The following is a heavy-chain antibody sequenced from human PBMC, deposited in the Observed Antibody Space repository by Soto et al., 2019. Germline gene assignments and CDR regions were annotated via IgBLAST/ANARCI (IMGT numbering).Heavy chain of an antibody. CDR2: IDPIVDTS. CDR3: ATYPRPYKWTDI. J-gene: IGHJ2*01. D-gene: IGHD1-20*01. CDR1: GGALTSKP. V-gene: IGHV1-69*06. Sequence: QVRLEQSGAEVKKPGSSVRVSCQASGGALTSKPIHWVRQAPGQGLEWMGVIDPIVDTSNLAENFKTRLTLTADTSTKTVYMDLTSLRSDDTAIYFCATYPRPYKWTDIWGRGTQLTVSS.